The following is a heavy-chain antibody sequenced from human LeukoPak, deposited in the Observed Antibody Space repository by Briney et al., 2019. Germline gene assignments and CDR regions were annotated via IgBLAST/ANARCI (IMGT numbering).Heavy chain of an antibody. D-gene: IGHD2-15*01. CDR1: GFTFSSYE. J-gene: IGHJ3*02. V-gene: IGHV3-48*03. CDR3: ARGVRYCSGGSCYFLGAFDI. CDR2: ISSSGSTI. Sequence: GGSLRLSCAASGFTFSSYEMNWVRQAPGKGLEWVSYISSSGSTIYYADSVKGRFTISRDNAKNSLYLQMDSLRAEDTAVYYCARGVRYCSGGSCYFLGAFDIWGQGTMVTVSS.